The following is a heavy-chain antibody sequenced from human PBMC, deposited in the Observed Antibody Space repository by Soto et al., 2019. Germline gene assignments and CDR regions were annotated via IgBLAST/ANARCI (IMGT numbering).Heavy chain of an antibody. CDR2: IYYSGST. D-gene: IGHD2-2*01. CDR3: VRAQAIEVAFDI. J-gene: IGHJ3*02. CDR1: GGSISSGDYY. V-gene: IGHV4-30-4*01. Sequence: SETLSLTCTVSGGSISSGDYYWSWIRQPPGKGLEWIGYIYYSGSTYYNPSLKSRVTISVDTSKNQFSLKLSSVTAADTAVYYCVRAQAIEVAFDIWGQGTMVTVSS.